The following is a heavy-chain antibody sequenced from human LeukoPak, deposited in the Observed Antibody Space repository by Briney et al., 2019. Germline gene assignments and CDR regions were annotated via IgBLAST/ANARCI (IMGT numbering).Heavy chain of an antibody. J-gene: IGHJ6*02. Sequence: PSETLSLTCTVSGGSISSGDYYWSWIRQPPGKGLEWIGYIYYSGSTYYNPSLKSRVTISVDTSKNQFSLKLSSVTAADTAVYYCARVPFYDILTEEDYYYDMDVWGQGTTVTVSS. D-gene: IGHD3-9*01. CDR1: GGSISSGDYY. CDR2: IYYSGST. CDR3: ARVPFYDILTEEDYYYDMDV. V-gene: IGHV4-30-4*01.